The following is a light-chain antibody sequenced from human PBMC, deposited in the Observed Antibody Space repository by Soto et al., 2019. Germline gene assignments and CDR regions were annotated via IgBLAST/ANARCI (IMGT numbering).Light chain of an antibody. Sequence: QSALTQPRSVSGSPGQSVTISCTGTSSDVGGYNCVSWYQQHPGKAPKLMIYDVTKRPSGVPDRFSVSKSGASASLTITGLRAEDEGDYFCQSYGAGLTGLYVFGTGTMVTVL. J-gene: IGLJ1*01. CDR3: QSYGAGLTGLYV. CDR1: SSDVGGYNC. V-gene: IGLV2-11*01. CDR2: DVT.